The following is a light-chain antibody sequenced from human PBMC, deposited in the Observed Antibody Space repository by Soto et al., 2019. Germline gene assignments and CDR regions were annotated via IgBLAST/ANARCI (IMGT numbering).Light chain of an antibody. V-gene: IGKV3-11*01. CDR3: QQRQYWPPIT. J-gene: IGKJ5*01. Sequence: VLTQSPATLSLSPGERATLSCRASQSVSSYLAWYQQKPGQAPRLLIYDTPNRATGVPARFSGSGSGTDFTLTISSLEPEDCAIYYCQQRQYWPPITFXQGTRMEIK. CDR2: DTP. CDR1: QSVSSY.